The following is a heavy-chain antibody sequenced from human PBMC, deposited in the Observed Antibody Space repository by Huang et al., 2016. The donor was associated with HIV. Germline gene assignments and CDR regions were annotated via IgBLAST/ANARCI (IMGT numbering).Heavy chain of an antibody. Sequence: QVQLQESGPGLVKPSETLSLTCTVSGDSISSFYWSWIRQPPGKGLEWIGYIYYSGSTNYNPSLKSRVTISVDTSKNQFSLKLSSVTAADTAVYYCARGIGYSGRYFDYWGQGALVTVSS. D-gene: IGHD6-13*01. V-gene: IGHV4-59*01. CDR2: IYYSGST. CDR3: ARGIGYSGRYFDY. J-gene: IGHJ4*02. CDR1: GDSISSFY.